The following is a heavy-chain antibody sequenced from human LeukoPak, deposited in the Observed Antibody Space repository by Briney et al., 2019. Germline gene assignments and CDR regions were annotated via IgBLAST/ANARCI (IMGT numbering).Heavy chain of an antibody. CDR1: GYTFTGYY. Sequence: GASVKVSCKASGYTFTGYYMHWVRQAPGQGLEWMGWINPNSGGTNYAQKFRGRVTMTRDSSISTAYMELSSLRSEDTAVYYCARDQRYSHGHYYYYYMDVWGKGTTVTVSS. J-gene: IGHJ6*03. CDR2: INPNSGGT. V-gene: IGHV1-2*02. CDR3: ARDQRYSHGHYYYYYMDV. D-gene: IGHD5-18*01.